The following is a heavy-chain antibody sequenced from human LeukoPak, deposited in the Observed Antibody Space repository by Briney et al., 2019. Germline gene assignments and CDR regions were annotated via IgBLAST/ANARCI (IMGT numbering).Heavy chain of an antibody. CDR1: GGSISSYY. CDR3: ARDIVVVPAAISNAFDI. J-gene: IGHJ3*02. Sequence: SETLSLTCTVSGGSISSYYWSWIRQPAGKGLEWIGSIYYSGSTYYNPSLKSRVTISVDTSKNQFSLKLSSVTAADTAVYYCARDIVVVPAAISNAFDIWGQGTMVTVSS. V-gene: IGHV4-4*07. CDR2: IYYSGST. D-gene: IGHD2-2*01.